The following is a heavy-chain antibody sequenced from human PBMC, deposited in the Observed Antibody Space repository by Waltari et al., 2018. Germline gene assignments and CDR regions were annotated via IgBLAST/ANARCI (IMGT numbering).Heavy chain of an antibody. CDR3: RAYSGSYYGGAFDI. D-gene: IGHD1-26*01. V-gene: IGHV4-39*01. J-gene: IGHJ3*02. CDR2: IYYSGGT. CDR1: GGSISSSRYY. Sequence: QLQLQESGPGLVKPSETLSLTCTVSGGSISSSRYYWGWIRQPPGKGLEWIGSIYYSGGTYYNPSLKSRVTISVDTSKNQFSLKLSSVTAADTAVYYCRAYSGSYYGGAFDIWGQGTMVTVSS.